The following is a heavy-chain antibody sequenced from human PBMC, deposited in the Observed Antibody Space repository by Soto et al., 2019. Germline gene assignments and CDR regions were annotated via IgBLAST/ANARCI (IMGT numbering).Heavy chain of an antibody. CDR1: GGSISSCSSY. D-gene: IGHD3-9*01. CDR3: ANTYYDILTGYHDAFDI. CDR2: VYCSGRT. J-gene: IGHJ3*02. Sequence: QLQLQESGPGLVKPSETLSLTCTVSGGSISSCSSYWGCARQPPGKGLECIGSVYCSGRTYYNPSLKSRVTISVDTSKSQFALKLSSVTAADTAVYYCANTYYDILTGYHDAFDIWGQGTMVTVSS. V-gene: IGHV4-39*01.